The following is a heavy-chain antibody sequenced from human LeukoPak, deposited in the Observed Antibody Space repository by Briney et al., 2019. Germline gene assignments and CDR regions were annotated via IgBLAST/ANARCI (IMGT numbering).Heavy chain of an antibody. D-gene: IGHD3-22*01. J-gene: IGHJ4*02. CDR3: ARDHYYDSSGYCSR. Sequence: GGSLRLSCAASGLTFSDYYMSWIRQAPGKGLEWVSYISSSGSTIYYADSVKGRFTISRDNAKNSLYLQMNSLRAEDTAVYYCARDHYYDSSGYCSRWGQGTLVTVSS. V-gene: IGHV3-11*04. CDR2: ISSSGSTI. CDR1: GLTFSDYY.